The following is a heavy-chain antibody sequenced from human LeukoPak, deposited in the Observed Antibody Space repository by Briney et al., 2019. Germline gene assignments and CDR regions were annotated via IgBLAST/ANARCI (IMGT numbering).Heavy chain of an antibody. D-gene: IGHD3-22*01. Sequence: ASVKVSCKASGYTFTGYYMHWVRQAPGQGLEWMGWINPNSGGTNYAQKFQGWVTMTRDTSISTAYMELSRLRSDDTAVYYCARGSRGYYDSSGSQTYPDYWGQGTLVTVSS. CDR3: ARGSRGYYDSSGSQTYPDY. CDR1: GYTFTGYY. J-gene: IGHJ4*02. CDR2: INPNSGGT. V-gene: IGHV1-2*04.